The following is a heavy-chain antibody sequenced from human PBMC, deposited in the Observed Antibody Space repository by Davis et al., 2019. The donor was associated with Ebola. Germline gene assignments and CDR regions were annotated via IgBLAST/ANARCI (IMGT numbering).Heavy chain of an antibody. CDR3: AKGTRDY. J-gene: IGHJ4*02. CDR1: GFTFSSFA. CDR2: ISSSGGST. V-gene: IGHV3-64*04. Sequence: GGSLRLSCSASGFTFSSFAMHWVRQAPGKGLKYVSAISSSGGSTYYADSVKGRFTISRDNSKNTVYLQMNSLRAEDTAVYYCAKGTRDYWGQGTLVTVSS.